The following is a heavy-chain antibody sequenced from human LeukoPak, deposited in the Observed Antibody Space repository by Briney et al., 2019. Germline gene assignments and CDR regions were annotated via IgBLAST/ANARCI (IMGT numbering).Heavy chain of an antibody. J-gene: IGHJ6*02. CDR3: ASRAQNYYDSSGCLDPIGGMDV. V-gene: IGHV1-2*02. CDR1: GYTFTGYY. Sequence: ASVKVSCKASGYTFTGYYMHWVRQAPGQGLEWMGWINPNSGGTNYAQKFQGRVTMTRDTSISTAYMELSRLRSDDTAVYYCASRAQNYYDSSGCLDPIGGMDVWGQGTTVTVSS. D-gene: IGHD3-22*01. CDR2: INPNSGGT.